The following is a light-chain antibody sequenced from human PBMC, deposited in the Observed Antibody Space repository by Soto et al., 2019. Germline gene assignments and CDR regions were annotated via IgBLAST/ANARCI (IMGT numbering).Light chain of an antibody. Sequence: QSALTPPASVSGSPGQSITISCTGTSSDVGGYNYVSWYQQHPGKAPKLMIYEVSNRPSGVSNRFSGSKSGNTASLTISGLQAEDEADYYCSSYTSTSRVFGTGTKVTVL. V-gene: IGLV2-14*01. CDR3: SSYTSTSRV. CDR2: EVS. J-gene: IGLJ1*01. CDR1: SSDVGGYNY.